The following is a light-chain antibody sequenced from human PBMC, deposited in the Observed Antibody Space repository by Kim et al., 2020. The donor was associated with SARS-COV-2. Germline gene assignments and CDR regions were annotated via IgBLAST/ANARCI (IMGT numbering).Light chain of an antibody. J-gene: IGLJ3*02. CDR1: SLRNYY. CDR2: GKY. V-gene: IGLV3-19*01. Sequence: SSELTQDPAVSVALGQTVRLTCQGDSLRNYYATWYQQRPGQAPVLVLYGKYNRPSGIPDRFSGSASGNTASLTITGAQAEDEAVYYCKSRASSCDHVVFG. CDR3: KSRASSCDHVV.